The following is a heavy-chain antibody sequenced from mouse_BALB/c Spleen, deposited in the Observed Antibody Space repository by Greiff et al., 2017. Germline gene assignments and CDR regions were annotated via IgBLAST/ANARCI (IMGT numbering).Heavy chain of an antibody. J-gene: IGHJ1*01. CDR1: GFTFSSYT. Sequence: EVMLVESGGGLVQPGGSLKLSCAASGFTFSSYTMSWVRQTPEKRLEWVAYISNGGGSTYYPDTVKGRFTISRDNAKNTLYLQMSSLKSEDTAMYYCARLHSTTDWYFDVWGAGTTVTVSS. V-gene: IGHV5-12-2*01. CDR3: ARLHSTTDWYFDV. D-gene: IGHD1-1*01. CDR2: ISNGGGST.